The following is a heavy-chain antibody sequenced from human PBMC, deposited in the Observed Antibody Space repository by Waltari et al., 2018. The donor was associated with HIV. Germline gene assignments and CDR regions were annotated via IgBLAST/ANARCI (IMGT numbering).Heavy chain of an antibody. CDR3: AKYPGYGSGSFYNFDY. CDR1: GFTFSGYG. CDR2: ISASGSST. D-gene: IGHD3-10*01. J-gene: IGHJ4*02. V-gene: IGHV3-23*01. Sequence: EVQLLESGGGLVQPGGSLRLSCAASGFTFSGYGMSWVRQAPGKGLEWVSGISASGSSTYYADSVKGRFIISRDNSKDTLYLQMNSLSAEDTAIYYCAKYPGYGSGSFYNFDYWGQGTLVTVSS.